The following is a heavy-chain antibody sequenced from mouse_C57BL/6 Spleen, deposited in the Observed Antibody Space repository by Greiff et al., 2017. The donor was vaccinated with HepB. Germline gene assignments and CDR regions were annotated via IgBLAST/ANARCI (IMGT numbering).Heavy chain of an antibody. Sequence: QVQLQQSGAELVKPGASVKLSCKASGYTFTSYWMHWVKRRPGQGLEWIGMIHPNSGSTNYNEKFKSKATLTVDKSSSTAYMQLSSLTSEDSAVYYCARDGYDGGGNFDYWGQGTTLTVSS. CDR1: GYTFTSYW. CDR2: IHPNSGST. CDR3: ARDGYDGGGNFDY. V-gene: IGHV1-64*01. J-gene: IGHJ2*01. D-gene: IGHD2-2*01.